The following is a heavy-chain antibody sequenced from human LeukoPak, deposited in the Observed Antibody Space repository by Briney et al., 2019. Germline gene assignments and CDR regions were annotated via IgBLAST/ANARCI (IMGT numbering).Heavy chain of an antibody. J-gene: IGHJ4*02. D-gene: IGHD3-10*01. V-gene: IGHV4-4*07. Sequence: SETLSLTCTVSGGSISSYYWSWIRQPAGKGLEWIGRIYTSGSTNYNPSLKSRVTMPVDTSKNQFSLMLSSVTAADTAVYYCATLRPYYYGSSHWGQGTLVTVSS. CDR3: ATLRPYYYGSSH. CDR1: GGSISSYY. CDR2: IYTSGST.